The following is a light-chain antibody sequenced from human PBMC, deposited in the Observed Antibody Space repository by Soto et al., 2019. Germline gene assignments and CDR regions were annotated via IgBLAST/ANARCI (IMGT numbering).Light chain of an antibody. CDR1: QSISNW. CDR3: QQYHTYPYT. J-gene: IGKJ2*01. Sequence: DIQMTQSPSTLSASVGDRVTMTCRASQSISNWLAWYQQISGKAPRLLIYKASDLESGVPSRFSGSGSGTDFTLTISRLQPDDFATYYCQQYHTYPYTFGQGTKLDIK. CDR2: KAS. V-gene: IGKV1-5*03.